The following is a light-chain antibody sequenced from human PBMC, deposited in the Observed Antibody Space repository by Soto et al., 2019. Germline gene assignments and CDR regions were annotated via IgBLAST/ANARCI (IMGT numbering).Light chain of an antibody. CDR1: QSISSW. Sequence: DIQMTQSPSTLYASVGDRVTITCRASQSISSWLAWYQQKPGKAPKLLIYVASRLESGVPSRFSGSGSGTEFTLTISSLQPDDFATYYCQQYNSYLYTFGQGTKLEIK. CDR3: QQYNSYLYT. V-gene: IGKV1-5*01. CDR2: VAS. J-gene: IGKJ2*01.